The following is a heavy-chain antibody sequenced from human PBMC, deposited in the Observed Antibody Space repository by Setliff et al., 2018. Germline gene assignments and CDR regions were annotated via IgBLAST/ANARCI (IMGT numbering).Heavy chain of an antibody. J-gene: IGHJ4*02. CDR1: GGSISSGSYY. D-gene: IGHD1-26*01. CDR2: LHTSGST. V-gene: IGHV4-61*02. CDR3: ARDNTIVGATDY. Sequence: SETLSLTCAVSGGSISSGSYYWSWIRQPAGKGLEWVGRLHTSGSTNYNPSLKSRVTISVDTSKNRFSLNLSSVTAADTAVYFCARDNTIVGATDYWGQGILVTVSS.